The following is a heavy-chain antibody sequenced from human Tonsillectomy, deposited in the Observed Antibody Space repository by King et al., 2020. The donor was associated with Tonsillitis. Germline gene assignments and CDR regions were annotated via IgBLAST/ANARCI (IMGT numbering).Heavy chain of an antibody. Sequence: QLQESGPGLVKPSETLSLTCTVSGGSISSSSYYWGWIRQPPGKELEWIGSIYYSGSTYYKPSLKSRVIISVDTSKNQFSLKLSSVTAADTAVYYCARVAGNVNYFDYWGQGTLVTVSS. J-gene: IGHJ4*02. V-gene: IGHV4-39*07. CDR1: GGSISSSSYY. D-gene: IGHD6-19*01. CDR3: ARVAGNVNYFDY. CDR2: IYYSGST.